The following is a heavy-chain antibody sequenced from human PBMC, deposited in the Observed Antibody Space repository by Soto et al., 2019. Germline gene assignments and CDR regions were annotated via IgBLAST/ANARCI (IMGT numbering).Heavy chain of an antibody. J-gene: IGHJ4*02. CDR2: IYYSGST. D-gene: IGHD4-17*01. CDR1: GGSISSGGYY. CDR3: ARKATVTTCFDY. V-gene: IGHV4-31*03. Sequence: QVQLQESGPGLVKPSQTLSLTCTVSGGSISSGGYYCSWIRQHPGKGLEWIGYIYYSGSTYYNPCLKSRVTISVDTSKNQFSLKLSSVTAADTAVYYCARKATVTTCFDYWGQGTLVTVSS.